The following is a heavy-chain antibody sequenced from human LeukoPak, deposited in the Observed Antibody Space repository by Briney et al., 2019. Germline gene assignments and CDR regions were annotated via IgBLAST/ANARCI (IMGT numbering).Heavy chain of an antibody. CDR3: ARLMAFGNLLDDAFDI. V-gene: IGHV1-69*13. Sequence: ASVKVSCKASGGTFSSYAISWVRQAPGRGLEWMGGIIPIFGTANYAQKFQGRVTITADQSTSTAYMELSSLRSDDTAVYFGARLMAFGNLLDDAFDIWGQGTMVSVSS. CDR1: GGTFSSYA. D-gene: IGHD3-10*01. J-gene: IGHJ3*02. CDR2: IIPIFGTA.